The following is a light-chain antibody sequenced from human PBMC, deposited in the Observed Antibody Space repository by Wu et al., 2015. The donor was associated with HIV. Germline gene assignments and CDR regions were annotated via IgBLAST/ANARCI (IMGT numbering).Light chain of an antibody. V-gene: IGKV1-33*01. CDR2: EAT. CDR1: QSVVRL. Sequence: VTITXRASQSVVRLSKLVSASPGEVPKLLVFEATKLQTGVPSRFSGKQLGTEXTLTIHRLQSEDFATYFCQQSFNVPRTFGQGTKIEVK. CDR3: QQSFNVPRT. J-gene: IGKJ1*01.